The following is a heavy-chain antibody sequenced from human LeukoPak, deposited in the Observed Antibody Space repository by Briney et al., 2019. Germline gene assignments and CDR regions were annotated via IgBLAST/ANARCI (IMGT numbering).Heavy chain of an antibody. D-gene: IGHD2/OR15-2a*01. V-gene: IGHV3-33*06. CDR3: AKDNSATGTLDY. CDR1: GFTFSSYG. Sequence: PGGSLRLSCAASGFTFSSYGMHWVRQAPGKGLEWVAVIWYDGSNKYYADSVKGRFTISRDNSKNTLYLQMNSLRAEDTAVYYCAKDNSATGTLDYWGQGTLVTVSP. J-gene: IGHJ4*02. CDR2: IWYDGSNK.